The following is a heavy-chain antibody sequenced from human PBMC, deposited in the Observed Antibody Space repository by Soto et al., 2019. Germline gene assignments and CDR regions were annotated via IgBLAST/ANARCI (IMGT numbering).Heavy chain of an antibody. D-gene: IGHD6-19*01. J-gene: IGHJ4*02. CDR2: ISYDGSNT. V-gene: IGHV3-30*18. CDR1: GFTFTSYA. CDR3: AKDGETKQWLRYFDY. Sequence: QVQLVESGGGVVQPGRSLRLSCAASGFTFTSYAMHWVRQAPGKGLEYVAIISYDGSNTYYADSVKGRFTISRDNSKNTLYLQINSLRAEDTALYYCAKDGETKQWLRYFDYWGQGTLVTVSS.